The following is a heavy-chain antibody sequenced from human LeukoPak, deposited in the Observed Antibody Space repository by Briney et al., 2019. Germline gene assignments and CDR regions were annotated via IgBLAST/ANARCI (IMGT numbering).Heavy chain of an antibody. D-gene: IGHD2-15*01. V-gene: IGHV4-39*07. Sequence: PSETLSLTCTVSGGSISSSSYYWGWIRQPPGKGLEWIGSIYYSGSTNYNPSLKSRVTISVDTSKNQLSLKLNSVTAADTAVYYCARGPRIVVVPFDPWGQGTLVTVSS. CDR1: GGSISSSSYY. J-gene: IGHJ5*02. CDR2: IYYSGST. CDR3: ARGPRIVVVPFDP.